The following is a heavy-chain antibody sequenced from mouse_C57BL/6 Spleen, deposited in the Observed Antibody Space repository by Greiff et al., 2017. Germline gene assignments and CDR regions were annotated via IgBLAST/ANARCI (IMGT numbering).Heavy chain of an antibody. V-gene: IGHV5-4*03. CDR3: VGRWAY. CDR1: GFTFSSYA. CDR2: ISDGGSYT. Sequence: DVKLVESGGGLVKPGGSLKLSCAASGFTFSSYAMSWVRQTPEKRLEWVATISDGGSYTYYPDNVKGRFTISRDNAKNNLYLQMSHLKSEDTAMYYCVGRWAYRGQGTLVTVSA. J-gene: IGHJ3*01.